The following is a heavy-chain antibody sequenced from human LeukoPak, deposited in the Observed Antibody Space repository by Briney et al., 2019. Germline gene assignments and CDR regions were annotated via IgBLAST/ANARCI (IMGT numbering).Heavy chain of an antibody. V-gene: IGHV4-34*01. CDR1: GGSFSGYY. CDR2: INHSGST. J-gene: IGHJ6*03. CDR3: HIAARRFYHMDV. D-gene: IGHD6-6*01. Sequence: SETLSLTCAFYGGSFSGYYWSWIRQPPGKGLEWIGEINHSGSTNYNPSLKSRVIISVDTSKNQFSLKLTSVTAADTAVYYCHIAARRFYHMDVWGKGTTVTVS.